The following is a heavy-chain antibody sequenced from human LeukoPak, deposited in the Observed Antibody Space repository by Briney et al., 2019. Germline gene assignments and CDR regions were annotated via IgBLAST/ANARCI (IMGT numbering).Heavy chain of an antibody. V-gene: IGHV3-53*01. CDR1: GFTVSNNY. CDR3: ARSLDGIAASSDY. J-gene: IGHJ4*02. CDR2: IYSGGST. D-gene: IGHD6-13*01. Sequence: GGSLRLSCAASGFTVSNNYMSWVRQAPGKGLEWVSVIYSGGSTYHADSVKGRFTISRDNSKNTLYLQMNSLRAEDTAVYYCARSLDGIAASSDYWGQGTLVTVSS.